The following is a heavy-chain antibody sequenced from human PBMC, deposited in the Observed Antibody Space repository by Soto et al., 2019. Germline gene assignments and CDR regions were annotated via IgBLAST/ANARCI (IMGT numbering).Heavy chain of an antibody. CDR1: GGTFSSYA. V-gene: IGHV1-69*13. CDR2: IIPIFGTA. D-gene: IGHD4-4*01. Sequence: GASVKVSCKASGGTFSSYAISWVRQAPGQGLEWMGGIIPIFGTANYAQKFQGRVTITADESTSTAYMELSSLRSEDTAVYYCARQTRSRNSGGCFDTWGQGTLVTVSS. CDR3: ARQTRSRNSGGCFDT. J-gene: IGHJ5*02.